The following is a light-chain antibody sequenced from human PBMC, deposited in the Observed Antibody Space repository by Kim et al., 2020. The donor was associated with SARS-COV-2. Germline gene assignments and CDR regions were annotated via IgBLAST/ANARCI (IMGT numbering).Light chain of an antibody. CDR3: QQYSSWPLT. CDR1: QSVRSD. J-gene: IGKJ4*01. Sequence: EIVMTQSPATLSVSPGERATLSCRASQSVRSDFLAWYQQKPGQPPRLLIYGISTRATGVPVRFSGSGSGTEFTLTMSSVQSEDSAVYYCQQYSSWPLTFGGGTKVDI. CDR2: GIS. V-gene: IGKV3-15*01.